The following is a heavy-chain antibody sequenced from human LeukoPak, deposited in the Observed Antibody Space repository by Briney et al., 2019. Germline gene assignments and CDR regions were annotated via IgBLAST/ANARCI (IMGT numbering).Heavy chain of an antibody. CDR2: ISWNSGSI. CDR1: GFTFDDYA. V-gene: IGHV3-9*01. Sequence: PGGSLRLSCAASGFTFDDYAMHWVRQAPGKGLEWVSGISWNSGSIGYADSVKGRFTISRDNSKNTLYLQMNSLRAEDTAVYYCARGSAVRGWDDYSGNYPTFDFWGQGTLVTVSS. CDR3: ARGSAVRGWDDYSGNYPTFDF. D-gene: IGHD3-22*01. J-gene: IGHJ4*02.